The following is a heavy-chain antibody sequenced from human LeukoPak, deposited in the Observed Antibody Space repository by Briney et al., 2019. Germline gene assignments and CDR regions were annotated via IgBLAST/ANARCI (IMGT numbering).Heavy chain of an antibody. J-gene: IGHJ3*02. V-gene: IGHV5-10-1*01. CDR3: ARPYSSGWWGSVAFDI. CDR1: GYSFTSYW. CDR2: IDPSDSYT. D-gene: IGHD6-19*01. Sequence: PGESLKISCKASGYSFTSYWISGVRQMPGRGLGWMGRIDPSDSYTNYSPSFQGDATISADKSISTAYLQWSSLKPSDNDMSYCARPYSSGWWGSVAFDIWGQGTMVTVSS.